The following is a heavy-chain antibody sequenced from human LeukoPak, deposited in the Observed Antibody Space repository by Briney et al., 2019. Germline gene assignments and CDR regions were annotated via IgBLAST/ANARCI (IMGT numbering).Heavy chain of an antibody. D-gene: IGHD6-19*01. V-gene: IGHV3-23*01. CDR1: GFTFSSYA. J-gene: IGHJ4*02. CDR2: ISASGDST. CDR3: AKEWTSAWSEGYFDY. Sequence: GGSLRLSRAASGFTFSSYAMAWVRQAPGMGLEWVSGISASGDSTYYADSVKGRFTISRDNSNSALYLQMNSLRAEDTAVYYCAKEWTSAWSEGYFDYWGQGTLVTVSS.